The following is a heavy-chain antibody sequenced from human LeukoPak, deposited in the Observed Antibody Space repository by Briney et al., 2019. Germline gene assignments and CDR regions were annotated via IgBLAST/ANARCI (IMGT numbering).Heavy chain of an antibody. CDR3: ARDPPPEDGNNAFDI. J-gene: IGHJ3*02. V-gene: IGHV4-31*03. Sequence: PSQTLSLTCTVSGGSISSGGYYWSWIRQHPGKGLEWIGYIYYCGSTYYNPSLKSRVTISVDTSKNQFSLKLSSVTAADTAVYYCARDPPPEDGNNAFDIWGQGTMVTVSS. CDR2: IYYCGST. CDR1: GGSISSGGYY. D-gene: IGHD5-24*01.